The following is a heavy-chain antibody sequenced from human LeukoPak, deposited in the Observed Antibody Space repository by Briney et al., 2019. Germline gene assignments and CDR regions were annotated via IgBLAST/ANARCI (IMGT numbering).Heavy chain of an antibody. D-gene: IGHD3-10*01. CDR1: GYSFTSYW. V-gene: IGHV5-51*01. Sequence: GESLKISCKGSGYSFTSYWIGWVRQLPGKGLEWMGVIYPGDSDTRYSPSFQGQVTISADKSISTAYLQWSSLQASDTAMYYCARPGRGYPSYIDYWGQGTLVTISS. CDR3: ARPGRGYPSYIDY. CDR2: IYPGDSDT. J-gene: IGHJ4*02.